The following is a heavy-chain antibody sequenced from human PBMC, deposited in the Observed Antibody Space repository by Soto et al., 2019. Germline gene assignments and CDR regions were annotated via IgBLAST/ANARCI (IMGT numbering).Heavy chain of an antibody. J-gene: IGHJ6*01. Sequence: AQASGAYIGTGSTITSYDITWVPQASKKRLEWMGWISAYNGNTNYAQKLQGRVTMTTDTSTSTAYMELRSLRSDDTAVYYCASVYGPGRPDSNYDHGMDV. CDR1: GSTITSYD. D-gene: IGHD3-22*01. V-gene: IGHV1-18*04. CDR3: ASVYGPGRPDSNYDHGMDV. CDR2: ISAYNGNT.